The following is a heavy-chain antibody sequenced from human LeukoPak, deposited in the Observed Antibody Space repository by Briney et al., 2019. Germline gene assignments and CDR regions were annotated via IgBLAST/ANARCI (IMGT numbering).Heavy chain of an antibody. J-gene: IGHJ4*02. Sequence: GGSLRLSCAASGFTFSSYWMSWVRQAPGKGLEWVANIKKDGSEKYYVDSVKGRFTISRDNAKNSLYLQMNSLRAEDTAVYYCASPGRGYCSSTSCYFGYWGQGTLVTVFS. CDR1: GFTFSSYW. CDR3: ASPGRGYCSSTSCYFGY. D-gene: IGHD2-2*01. V-gene: IGHV3-7*01. CDR2: IKKDGSEK.